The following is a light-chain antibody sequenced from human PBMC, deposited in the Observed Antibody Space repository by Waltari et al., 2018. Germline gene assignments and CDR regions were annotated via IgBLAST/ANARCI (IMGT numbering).Light chain of an antibody. CDR3: CSYAGNYIWV. CDR1: SSAIGRYDI. J-gene: IGLJ3*02. CDR2: DVS. Sequence: QSALTQPASGSGSPGQPVTLPCPGASSAIGRYDIVSWYQQHPGNAPKLIICDVSKRPSGVSDRFSGSKSGDTASLTISGLQFEDEADYYCCSYAGNYIWVFGGGTRLTVL. V-gene: IGLV2-23*02.